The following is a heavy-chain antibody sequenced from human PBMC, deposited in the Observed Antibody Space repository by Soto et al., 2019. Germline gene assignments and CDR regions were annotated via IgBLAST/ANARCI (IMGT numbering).Heavy chain of an antibody. CDR1: GFTFSSYV. CDR2: ISGSGTKT. V-gene: IGHV3-23*01. CDR3: AKDISPSSGYNPFDS. D-gene: IGHD5-12*01. Sequence: EVRLLESGGGLIQPGGSLRLSCAASGFTFSSYVMSWVRQAPGTGLEWVSGISGSGTKTYYADSVKGRFTISRDNSKNTFYLQMTSLRAEDTAEYYRAKDISPSSGYNPFDSWGEGTLVTVSS. J-gene: IGHJ4*02.